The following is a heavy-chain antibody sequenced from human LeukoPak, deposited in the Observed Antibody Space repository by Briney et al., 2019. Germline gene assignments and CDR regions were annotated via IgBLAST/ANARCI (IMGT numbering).Heavy chain of an antibody. V-gene: IGHV3-23*01. CDR1: GFTFSSHV. CDR2: ISASGFST. D-gene: IGHD4-17*01. Sequence: GGSLRLSCTASGFTFSSHVMSGVRRVTGEGLECVSAISASGFSTFYADSVKGRFTISRHNSKTSVSLQMNSLSAEDTAMYYCAKVDPATVTPVVFYYYYYMDVWGKGTTVTVSS. CDR3: AKVDPATVTPVVFYYYYYMDV. J-gene: IGHJ6*03.